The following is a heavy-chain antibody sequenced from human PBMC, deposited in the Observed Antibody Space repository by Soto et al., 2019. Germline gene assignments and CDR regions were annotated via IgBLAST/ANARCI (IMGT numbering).Heavy chain of an antibody. D-gene: IGHD2-2*01. CDR3: ARQGYCSTTACYAVDY. CDR2: IYPGDPNT. J-gene: IGHJ4*02. V-gene: IGHV5-51*01. CDR1: GYTFTSYW. Sequence: GESLKISCKGSGYTFTSYWIGWVRQMPGKGLEWMGIIYPGDPNTRYSPSFQGQVTISADKSISTAYLQWSSLKATDTAMYFCARQGYCSTTACYAVDYWGQGTLVTVSS.